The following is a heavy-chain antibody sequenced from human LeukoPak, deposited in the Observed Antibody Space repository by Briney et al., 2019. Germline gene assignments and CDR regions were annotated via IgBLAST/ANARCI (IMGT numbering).Heavy chain of an antibody. CDR1: GVSIRRRYS. CDR2: LYYSGST. CDR3: ARTFVRGQVNY. J-gene: IGHJ4*02. Sequence: SETLSLTCSVSGVSIRRRYSWGWIRQPPGMGLEWIGSLYYSGSTYYNPSLKSRVTISVDTSKNQFSLKLSSVTAADTAVYYCARTFVRGQVNYWGQGTLVTVSS. D-gene: IGHD6-6*01. V-gene: IGHV4-39*07.